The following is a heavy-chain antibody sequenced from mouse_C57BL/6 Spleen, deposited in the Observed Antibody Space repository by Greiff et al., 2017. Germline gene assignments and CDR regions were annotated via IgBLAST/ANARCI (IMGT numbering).Heavy chain of an antibody. V-gene: IGHV5-6*01. CDR3: ARRYSNGAYFDV. D-gene: IGHD2-5*01. CDR2: ISSGGSYT. J-gene: IGHJ1*03. Sequence: EVQGVESGGDLVKPGGSLKLSCAASGFTFSSYGMSWVRQTPDKRLEWVATISSGGSYTYYPDSVKGRFTISRDNAKNTLYLQMSSLKSEDTAMYYCARRYSNGAYFDVWGTGTTVTVSS. CDR1: GFTFSSYG.